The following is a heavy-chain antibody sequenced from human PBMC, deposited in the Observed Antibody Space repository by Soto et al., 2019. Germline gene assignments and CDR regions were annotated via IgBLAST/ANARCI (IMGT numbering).Heavy chain of an antibody. D-gene: IGHD3-3*01. CDR2: IIPILGIA. J-gene: IGHJ4*02. CDR3: ASRPRAIFGVVIDFDY. V-gene: IGHV1-69*02. CDR1: GGTFSSYT. Sequence: QVQLVQSGAEVKKPGSSVKVSCKASGGTFSSYTISWVRQAPGQGLEWMGRIIPILGIANYAQKVQGRVTITADKSTSTAYMELSSLRSEDTAVDYCASRPRAIFGVVIDFDYWGQGTLVTVSS.